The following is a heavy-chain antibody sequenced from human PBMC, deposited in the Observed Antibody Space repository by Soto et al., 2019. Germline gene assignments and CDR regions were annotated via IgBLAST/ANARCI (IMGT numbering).Heavy chain of an antibody. D-gene: IGHD6-13*01. J-gene: IGHJ4*02. CDR3: ARDEGSIAAAPGCFDY. CDR1: GFTFIDYY. V-gene: IGHV3-11*01. CDR2: ISSSGSTI. Sequence: PGGSLRLSCAASGFTFIDYYISFIRQSPWKGLEWVSYISSSGSTIYYADSVKGRFTISRDNAKNSLYLQMNSLRAEDTAVYYCARDEGSIAAAPGCFDYWGQGTLVTVSS.